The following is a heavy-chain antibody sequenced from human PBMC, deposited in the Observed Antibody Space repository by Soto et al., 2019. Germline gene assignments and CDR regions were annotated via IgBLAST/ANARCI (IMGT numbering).Heavy chain of an antibody. CDR2: ISGSVGST. Sequence: GGSLRLSCEASGFTFSSYAMSWVRQAPGKGLEWVSVISGSVGSTYYADSVKGRFTISGDNSKNTLYLQINSLRVEDTDVYYCAKWYSGSYYNLSPFDYWGQGTLVNVSS. D-gene: IGHD3-10*01. J-gene: IGHJ4*02. V-gene: IGHV3-23*01. CDR3: AKWYSGSYYNLSPFDY. CDR1: GFTFSSYA.